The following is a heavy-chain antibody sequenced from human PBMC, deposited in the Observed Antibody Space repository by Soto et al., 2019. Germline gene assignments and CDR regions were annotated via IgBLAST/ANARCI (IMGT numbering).Heavy chain of an antibody. Sequence: PGGPLTLSCAASGLTFSSYVMHSVRQAPGKRLEWVTVISYEGSNKYYADSVKGRFTISRDNSKTTLYLQMNSLRAEDTALHCCAQIADTAHFHYHGKQVWGTVATGT. CDR3: AQIADTAHFHYHGKQV. J-gene: IGHJ6*04. CDR1: GLTFSSYV. CDR2: ISYEGSNK. D-gene: IGHD6-13*01. V-gene: IGHV3-30*03.